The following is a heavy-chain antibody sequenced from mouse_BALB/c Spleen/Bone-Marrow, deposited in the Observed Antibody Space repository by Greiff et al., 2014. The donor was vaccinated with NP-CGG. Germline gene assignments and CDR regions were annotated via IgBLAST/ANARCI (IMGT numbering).Heavy chain of an antibody. Sequence: VQLQQSXPELVKPGASVKVSCKASGYAFTSYNIYWVKQSHGKSLEWIGYIDPYNGDTTSNQKFKVKATLTVDKSSSTAYMHLNSLTAEDSAVYYWASCGNYEAWFAYWGQGTLVTVSA. CDR2: IDPYNGDT. D-gene: IGHD2-1*01. CDR3: ASCGNYEAWFAY. CDR1: GYAFTSYN. V-gene: IGHV1S135*01. J-gene: IGHJ3*01.